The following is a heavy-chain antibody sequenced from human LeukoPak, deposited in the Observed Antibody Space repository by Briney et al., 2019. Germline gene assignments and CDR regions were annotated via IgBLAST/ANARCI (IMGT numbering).Heavy chain of an antibody. Sequence: SLRLSCAASGFTFDDYAIHWVRQAPGKGLEWVSGITWNSGSRAYADSVKGRFTISRDNAKNSLYLQMNSLRAEDTAFYYCAKDIYYDTTGLLDYWGQGTLVTVSS. D-gene: IGHD3-22*01. J-gene: IGHJ4*02. CDR1: GFTFDDYA. V-gene: IGHV3-9*01. CDR2: ITWNSGSR. CDR3: AKDIYYDTTGLLDY.